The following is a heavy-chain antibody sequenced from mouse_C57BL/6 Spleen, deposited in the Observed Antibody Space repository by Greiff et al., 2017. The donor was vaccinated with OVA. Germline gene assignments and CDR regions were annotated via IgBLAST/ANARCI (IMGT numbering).Heavy chain of an antibody. D-gene: IGHD2-12*01. CDR1: GYTFTDYY. J-gene: IGHJ2*01. V-gene: IGHV1-76*01. CDR3: ARSGDDDFDY. CDR2: IYPGSGNT. Sequence: QVQLQQSGAELVRPGASVKLSCKASGYTFTDYYINWVKQRPGQGLEWIARIYPGSGNTYYNEKFKGKATLTAEKSSSTAYMQLSSLTSEDAAVYFCARSGDDDFDYWGQGTTLTVSS.